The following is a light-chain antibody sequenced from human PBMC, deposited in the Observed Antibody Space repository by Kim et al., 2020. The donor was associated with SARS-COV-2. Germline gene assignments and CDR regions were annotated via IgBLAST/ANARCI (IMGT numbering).Light chain of an antibody. V-gene: IGLV2-14*03. CDR1: SSDVGGYNY. Sequence: QSITITCTGTSSDVGGYNYVTWCQQHPGKAPKLMIYAVKNRPSGVSNRFSGSKSGNTASLTISGLQAEDEADYYCSSYTSSSTSYVFGTGTKVTVL. CDR3: SSYTSSSTSYV. CDR2: AVK. J-gene: IGLJ1*01.